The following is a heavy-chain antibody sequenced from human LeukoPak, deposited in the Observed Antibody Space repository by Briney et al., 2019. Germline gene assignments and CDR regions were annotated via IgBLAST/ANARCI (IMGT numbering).Heavy chain of an antibody. CDR3: ARDSSGWYYYFDY. CDR1: GFTFSSYW. J-gene: IGHJ4*02. D-gene: IGHD6-19*01. V-gene: IGHV3-7*01. Sequence: GGSLRLSCAASGFTFSSYWMSWVRQAPGKGLEWVANIKQDVSEKYYVDSVKGRFTISRDNAKNSLYLQMNSLRAEDTAVYYCARDSSGWYYYFDYWGQGTLVTVSS. CDR2: IKQDVSEK.